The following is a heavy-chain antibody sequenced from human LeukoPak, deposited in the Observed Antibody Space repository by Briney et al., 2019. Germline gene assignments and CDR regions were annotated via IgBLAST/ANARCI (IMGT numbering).Heavy chain of an antibody. CDR1: GYTFTDYY. D-gene: IGHD5-18*01. V-gene: IGHV1-2*02. CDR3: ARDPSQDGYDPFDI. CDR2: ISPKSGAT. J-gene: IGHJ3*02. Sequence: ASVKVSCKASGYTFTDYYMHWVRQAPGQGLEWVGWISPKSGATKYAEKFQGRVTMTRDTSISTTDMELSRLRFDDTAVYYCARDPSQDGYDPFDIWGQGTMVTVSS.